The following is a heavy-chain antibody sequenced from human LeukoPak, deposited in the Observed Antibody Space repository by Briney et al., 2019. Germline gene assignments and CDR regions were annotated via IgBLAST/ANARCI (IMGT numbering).Heavy chain of an antibody. CDR3: AIRWDVSPSYIDS. V-gene: IGHV4-39*01. Sequence: SETLSLTCTVSGGSIRNNAYYWAWIRQPPGKGLEWIGSIYYTGSTYYNPSLKSRVTISVDTSKTQLSLKLSSVTAADTAVYYCAIRWDVSPSYIDSWGRGGLVTVSS. D-gene: IGHD1-26*01. CDR1: GGSIRNNAYY. CDR2: IYYTGST. J-gene: IGHJ4*02.